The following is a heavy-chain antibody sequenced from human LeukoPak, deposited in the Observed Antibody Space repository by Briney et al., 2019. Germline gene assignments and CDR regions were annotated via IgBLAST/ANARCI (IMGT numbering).Heavy chain of an antibody. Sequence: GGSLRLSCAASGFTFSTYAMNWVRQAPWKGLEWVSLISGSGSRTHYADSVKGRFTISRDNAKNSLYLQMNSLRAEDTAVYYCARSIMSGFDYWGQGTLVTVSS. CDR3: ARSIMSGFDY. D-gene: IGHD3-16*01. CDR1: GFTFSTYA. CDR2: ISGSGSRT. J-gene: IGHJ4*02. V-gene: IGHV3-21*01.